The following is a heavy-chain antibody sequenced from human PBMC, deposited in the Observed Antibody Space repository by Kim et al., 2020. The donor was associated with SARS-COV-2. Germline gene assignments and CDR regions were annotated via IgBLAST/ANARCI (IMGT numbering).Heavy chain of an antibody. V-gene: IGHV1-18*01. J-gene: IGHJ4*02. CDR3: ARDQDIVVVPAAAYFSLSGSYFDY. D-gene: IGHD2-2*01. CDR1: GYTFTSYG. Sequence: ASVKVSCKASGYTFTSYGISWVRQAPGQGLEWMGWISAYNGNTNYAQKLQGRVTMTTDTSTSTAYMELRSLRSDDTAVYYCARDQDIVVVPAAAYFSLSGSYFDYWGQGTLVTVSS. CDR2: ISAYNGNT.